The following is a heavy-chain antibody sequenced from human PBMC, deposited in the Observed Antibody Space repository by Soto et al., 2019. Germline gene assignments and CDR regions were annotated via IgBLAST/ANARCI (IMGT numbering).Heavy chain of an antibody. J-gene: IGHJ4*02. V-gene: IGHV4-30-2*01. CDR1: GGSISSGGYS. CDR3: ARGVVVITAIYYFDY. Sequence: QLQLQESGSGLVKPSQTLSLTCAVSGGSISSGGYSWSWIRQPPGKGLEWIGYIYPSGSTYYNPTLKIPITISVDTSKDQFSLKRSSVTAADTAVYYCARGVVVITAIYYFDYWGQGTLVTVSS. CDR2: IYPSGST. D-gene: IGHD3-22*01.